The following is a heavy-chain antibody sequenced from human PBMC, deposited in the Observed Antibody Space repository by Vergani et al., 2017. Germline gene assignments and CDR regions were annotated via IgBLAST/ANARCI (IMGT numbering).Heavy chain of an antibody. Sequence: QVQLQESGPGLVKPSETLSLICSVSGVSSNSYYWNWIRQSPGKGLEWIGYIYYSGSTNYNPSLRGRVSISVDTSKHQFSLRLSSVTAADTAMYYCARLKWTGTTTVVDYWGQGTLVTVSS. CDR1: GVSSNSYY. J-gene: IGHJ4*02. CDR3: ARLKWTGTTTVVDY. D-gene: IGHD1-7*01. CDR2: IYYSGST. V-gene: IGHV4-59*01.